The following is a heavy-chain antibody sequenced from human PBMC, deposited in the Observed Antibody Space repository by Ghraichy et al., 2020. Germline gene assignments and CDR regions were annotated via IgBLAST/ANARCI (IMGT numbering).Heavy chain of an antibody. J-gene: IGHJ4*02. V-gene: IGHV3-49*03. D-gene: IGHD2-21*01. CDR1: GFTFGDFA. CDR2: IRSKAYGGTT. Sequence: GGSLRLSCTASGFTFGDFAMSWIRQAPGKGLEWVGFIRSKAYGGTTEYAASVKGRFFISRDDSKSIAYLQMRSLKTEDTAVYYCTRARRPIPARGSYFFDSWAREPWSPSPQ. CDR3: TRARRPIPARGSYFFDS.